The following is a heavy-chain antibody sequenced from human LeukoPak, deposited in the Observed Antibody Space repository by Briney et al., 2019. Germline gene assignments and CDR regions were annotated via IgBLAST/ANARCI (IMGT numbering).Heavy chain of an antibody. D-gene: IGHD3-22*01. V-gene: IGHV4-38-2*01. CDR1: GYSISSDNY. CDR2: IYHSGST. J-gene: IGHJ4*02. Sequence: PSETLSLTCAVSGYSISSDNYWVWLRQPPGQGLEWTGGIYHSGSTYYNPSLKSRVTMSVGTSKNQFSLKLSSVTAADTAVYYCARAPRDSSSSNYMRRFDYWGQGTLVTVSS. CDR3: ARAPRDSSSSNYMRRFDY.